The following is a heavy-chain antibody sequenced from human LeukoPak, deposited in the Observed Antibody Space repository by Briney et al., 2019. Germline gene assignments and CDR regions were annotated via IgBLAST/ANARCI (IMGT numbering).Heavy chain of an antibody. J-gene: IGHJ5*02. V-gene: IGHV3-74*01. CDR1: GLTLGNNW. CDR3: ARDVPHNWFDT. Sequence: GGSLRLSWAAAGLTLGNNWMDWVSHGAGKGMVWISRINRDGGGAIYADSVKGRFTVSRDNAKNTLYLQMNSLRAEDTAVYYCARDVPHNWFDTWGQGTLVTVSS. CDR2: INRDGGGA.